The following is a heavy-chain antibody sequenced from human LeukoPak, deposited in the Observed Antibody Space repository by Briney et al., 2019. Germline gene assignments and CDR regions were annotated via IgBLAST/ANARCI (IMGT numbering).Heavy chain of an antibody. Sequence: GGSLRLSCAASGFTFSRYSMNWVRQAPGKGLEWVSSMSIISGIKYYADSVKGRFTIYRDNGENSLYLQMNSLRVEDTAVYYCAREFEYRTSGAGYWGQGTLVTVSS. D-gene: IGHD6-6*01. CDR2: MSIISGIK. V-gene: IGHV3-21*01. CDR1: GFTFSRYS. J-gene: IGHJ4*02. CDR3: AREFEYRTSGAGY.